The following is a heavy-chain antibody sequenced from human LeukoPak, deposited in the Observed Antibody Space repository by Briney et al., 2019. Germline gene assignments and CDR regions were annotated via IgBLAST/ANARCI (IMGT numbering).Heavy chain of an antibody. J-gene: IGHJ4*02. Sequence: SGGSLRLSCAASGFTFSIYAMSWVRQAPGKGLEWVSAIRGSGGSTYYADSVKGRFTISRDNSKKTLYLQMNSMRAEDTAVYYCAKDLSSGSPGNGDPPLWGQGTLVTVSS. CDR2: IRGSGGST. CDR1: GFTFSIYA. D-gene: IGHD4-17*01. V-gene: IGHV3-23*01. CDR3: AKDLSSGSPGNGDPPL.